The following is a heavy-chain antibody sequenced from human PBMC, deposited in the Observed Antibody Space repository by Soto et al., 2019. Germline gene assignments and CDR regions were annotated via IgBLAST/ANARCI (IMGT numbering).Heavy chain of an antibody. V-gene: IGHV3-48*01. Sequence: EVQLVESGGGLVQPGGSLRLSCAASGFTFSTYSMNWVRQAPGKGLEWVSYITSGSSAIYYADSVKGRFTISRDNAKNSLYLQMNSLRAEDTAVYYCARGGCSSTSCYNPYYYYYMDVWCKGATVTVSS. CDR2: ITSGSSAI. CDR1: GFTFSTYS. D-gene: IGHD2-2*01. J-gene: IGHJ6*03. CDR3: ARGGCSSTSCYNPYYYYYMDV.